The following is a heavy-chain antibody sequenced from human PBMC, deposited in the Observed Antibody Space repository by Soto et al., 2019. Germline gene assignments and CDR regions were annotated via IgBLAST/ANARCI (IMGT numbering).Heavy chain of an antibody. Sequence: QVQLQESGPGLVKPSLTLSLTCNVSGGSIRSGDYYWRWIRQPPGKALEWMGYIYYGGSPCYNPSLKSRVTISVDTSKNQFSLKVRSVTAADTAVYYCARVNTPLEYWGQGTLVTVSS. V-gene: IGHV4-30-4*01. CDR3: ARVNTPLEY. J-gene: IGHJ4*02. D-gene: IGHD2-15*01. CDR2: IYYGGSP. CDR1: GGSIRSGDYY.